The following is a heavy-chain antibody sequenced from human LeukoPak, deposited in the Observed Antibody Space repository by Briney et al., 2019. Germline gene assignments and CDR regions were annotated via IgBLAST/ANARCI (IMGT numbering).Heavy chain of an antibody. Sequence: GGSLRLSCAAPGFIFDDYAIHWVCHAPGKGLERVSLISGDGGSTFYADSVKGRFTISRDNSKNSLYLQMSSLRSEDTALYYCARESERSGWYDYWGQGTLVTVSS. D-gene: IGHD6-13*01. CDR3: ARESERSGWYDY. V-gene: IGHV3-43*02. CDR1: GFIFDDYA. CDR2: ISGDGGST. J-gene: IGHJ4*02.